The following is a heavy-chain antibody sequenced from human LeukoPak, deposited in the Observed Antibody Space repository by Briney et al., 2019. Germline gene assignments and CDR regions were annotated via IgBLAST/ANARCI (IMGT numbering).Heavy chain of an antibody. Sequence: GGSLRLSCAASGFTFSNNGMDWVRQAPGKGLEWVAVISYDGSNKYYADSVKGRFTISRDNSKNTLYLQMNSLRAEDTAVYYCARSPSRYDFWSSYYSYFDYWGRGTLVTVSS. V-gene: IGHV3-30*03. J-gene: IGHJ4*02. CDR3: ARSPSRYDFWSSYYSYFDY. CDR1: GFTFSNNG. CDR2: ISYDGSNK. D-gene: IGHD3-3*01.